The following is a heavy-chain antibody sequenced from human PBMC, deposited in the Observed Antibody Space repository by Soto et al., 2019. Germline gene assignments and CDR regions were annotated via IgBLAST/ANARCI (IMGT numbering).Heavy chain of an antibody. CDR3: ARGYYNGSGRWYYYAMDV. CDR2: ISSVSSTI. V-gene: IGHV3-48*02. CDR1: GFTFNTYS. D-gene: IGHD3-10*01. J-gene: IGHJ6*02. Sequence: PVGSLRLSCAASGFTFNTYSMNWVLQAPGKGLEWISYISSVSSTIFYADSVKGRFTISRDNAKNSLYLQMNSLRDEDTALYYCARGYYNGSGRWYYYAMDVWGQGTTVTVSS.